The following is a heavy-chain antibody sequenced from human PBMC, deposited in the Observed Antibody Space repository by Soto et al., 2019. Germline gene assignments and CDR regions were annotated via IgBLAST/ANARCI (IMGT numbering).Heavy chain of an antibody. CDR1: GGSIRSNIYY. V-gene: IGHV4-39*01. CDR3: ARQHYYDSSGYYTWD. Sequence: QLQLQESGPGLVKSSETLSLTCSVSGGSIRSNIYYWGWIRQPPGKGLEWIATVHYSGSTYYTPSPKXRXTXXAATSNNQFSLRLNSVTAADTAVYYCARQHYYDSSGYYTWDWGQGTLVTVSS. D-gene: IGHD3-22*01. J-gene: IGHJ4*02. CDR2: VHYSGST.